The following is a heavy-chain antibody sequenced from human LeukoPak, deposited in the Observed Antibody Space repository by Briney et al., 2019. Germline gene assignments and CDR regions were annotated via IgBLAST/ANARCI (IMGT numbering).Heavy chain of an antibody. D-gene: IGHD1-26*01. CDR2: INHSGST. CDR3: ARSGSYQGINFDY. V-gene: IGHV4-34*01. J-gene: IGHJ4*02. CDR1: GGSFSGYY. Sequence: SETLSLTCAVYGGSFSGYYWSWIRQPPGKGLEWIGEINHSGSTNYNPSLKSRVTISVDTSKNQFSLKLSSVTAADTAVYYCARSGSYQGINFDYWGQGTLVTVSS.